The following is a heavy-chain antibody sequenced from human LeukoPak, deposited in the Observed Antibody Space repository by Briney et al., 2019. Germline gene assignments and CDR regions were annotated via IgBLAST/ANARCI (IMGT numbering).Heavy chain of an antibody. J-gene: IGHJ3*02. V-gene: IGHV1-69*05. CDR3: ARQPLYWSGYLPLVAFDI. CDR2: IIPIFGTA. Sequence: SVKVSCKASGGTFSSYAISWVRQAPGQGLEWMGGIIPIFGTANYAQKFQGRVTITTDDSTSTAYMELSSLRSEDTAVYYCARQPLYWSGYLPLVAFDIWGQGTMVTVSS. CDR1: GGTFSSYA. D-gene: IGHD3-3*01.